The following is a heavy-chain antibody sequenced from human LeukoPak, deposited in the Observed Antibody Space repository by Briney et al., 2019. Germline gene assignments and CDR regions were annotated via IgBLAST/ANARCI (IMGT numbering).Heavy chain of an antibody. D-gene: IGHD4-23*01. CDR2: INFSGHT. Sequence: SETLSLTCSVSPYVFSDGYYWGWIRQSPGKGLEWIGSINFSGHTYYNPSLKSRVTISIDMSRNQFSLKVSSVTAADTAVYYCAREKNGNEPFDYWGQGTLVTVSS. V-gene: IGHV4-38-2*02. CDR1: PYVFSDGYY. J-gene: IGHJ4*02. CDR3: AREKNGNEPFDY.